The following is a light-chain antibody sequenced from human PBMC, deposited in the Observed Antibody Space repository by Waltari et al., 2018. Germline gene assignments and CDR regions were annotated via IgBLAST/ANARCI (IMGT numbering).Light chain of an antibody. Sequence: QSALTQPRSVSGSPGQSVTISCTGTSANLGGYNYVSWYQQHPGKAPKVVIYDINKWPSGCPDRFSGSKSGNTASLTISGLQAEDEADYYCCSYEATNTLVFGTGTKVTVL. CDR1: SANLGGYNY. J-gene: IGLJ1*01. V-gene: IGLV2-11*01. CDR3: CSYEATNTLV. CDR2: DIN.